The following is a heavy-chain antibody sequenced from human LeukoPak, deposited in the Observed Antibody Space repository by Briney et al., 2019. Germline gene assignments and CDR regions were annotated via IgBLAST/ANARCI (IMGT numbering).Heavy chain of an antibody. Sequence: GGSLRLSCAASGFTVRSNYMNWVRQAPGKGLEWVSVIYSGGSTYYADSVKGRFTISRDNSKNTLYLQMNSLRAEDTAVYYCARSLGGENDYWGQGTLVTVSS. D-gene: IGHD3-16*01. CDR1: GFTVRSNY. J-gene: IGHJ4*02. CDR2: IYSGGST. CDR3: ARSLGGENDY. V-gene: IGHV3-66*01.